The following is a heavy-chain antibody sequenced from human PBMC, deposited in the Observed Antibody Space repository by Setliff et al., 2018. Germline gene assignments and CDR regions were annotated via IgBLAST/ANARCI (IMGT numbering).Heavy chain of an antibody. Sequence: ASVKVSCKASGYMFKSHGINWMRQAPGQGFEWMGWISTYNGNTKSAQKFQGRVTLTTDTSTSTAYMDVRSLTSDDTAVYYCARLVRYCTRTSCQRTPGAEYWGQGTLVTVSS. D-gene: IGHD2-2*01. V-gene: IGHV1-18*04. CDR3: ARLVRYCTRTSCQRTPGAEY. CDR1: GYMFKSHG. CDR2: ISTYNGNT. J-gene: IGHJ4*02.